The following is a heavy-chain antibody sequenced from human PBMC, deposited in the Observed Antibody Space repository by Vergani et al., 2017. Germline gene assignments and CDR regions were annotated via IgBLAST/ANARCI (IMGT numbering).Heavy chain of an antibody. V-gene: IGHV5-51*01. J-gene: IGHJ3*01. CDR2: IYPGDSEV. CDR3: ASGGHGSENGGALQL. D-gene: IGHD3-10*01. Sequence: EKQLVQSGSETKKPGESLKISCQAFGYIFSNFWIGWVRQRPGRGLEWMGIIYPGDSEVKSNPTFRGQVIFSVDPSVNTAYLQWRSLQASDTATYFYASGGHGSENGGALQLWGQGTNITVSS. CDR1: GYIFSNFW.